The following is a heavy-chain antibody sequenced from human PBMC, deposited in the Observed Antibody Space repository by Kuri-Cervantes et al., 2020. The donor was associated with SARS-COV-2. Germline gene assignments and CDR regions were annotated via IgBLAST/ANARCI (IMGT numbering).Heavy chain of an antibody. J-gene: IGHJ4*02. CDR2: IKHDGSET. V-gene: IGHV3-7*01. D-gene: IGHD2-15*01. CDR3: ASERAGPRGGFDS. Sequence: GESLKISCAASGLTFSSSWMSWVRQAPGKGLEWVANIKHDGSETHYVDSVKGRFTTSRDNAKNLLYLQMNSLRADDTAVYYCASERAGPRGGFDSWGPGTLVTVSS. CDR1: GLTFSSSW.